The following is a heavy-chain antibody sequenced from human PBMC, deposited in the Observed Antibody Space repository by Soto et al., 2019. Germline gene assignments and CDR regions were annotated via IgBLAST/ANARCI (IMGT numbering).Heavy chain of an antibody. D-gene: IGHD2-21*01. Sequence: QVQLQESGPGLVKPSETLSLTCTVSGGSISSYYWSWIRQPPGKGLEWIGYIYYSGSTNYNPSLKSRVTISVDTSKNQFSLKLSSVTAADTAVYYCARGVSRRFFDYWGQGTLVTVSS. V-gene: IGHV4-59*01. CDR3: ARGVSRRFFDY. CDR2: IYYSGST. CDR1: GGSISSYY. J-gene: IGHJ4*02.